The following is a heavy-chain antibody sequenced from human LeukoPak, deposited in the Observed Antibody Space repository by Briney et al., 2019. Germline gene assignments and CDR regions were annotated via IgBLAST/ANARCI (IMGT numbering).Heavy chain of an antibody. D-gene: IGHD2-2*01. CDR1: GYTFTDYY. J-gene: IGHJ4*02. Sequence: ASVKVSCKASGYTFTDYYLHWVRQAPGQGFEWMGWINPNSGDTNYAQKFQGRVTMTRDTSISTAHMEMSRLRSDDTAVYYCARANFLYCSSTTCLFDYWGQGTLITVSS. V-gene: IGHV1-2*02. CDR3: ARANFLYCSSTTCLFDY. CDR2: INPNSGDT.